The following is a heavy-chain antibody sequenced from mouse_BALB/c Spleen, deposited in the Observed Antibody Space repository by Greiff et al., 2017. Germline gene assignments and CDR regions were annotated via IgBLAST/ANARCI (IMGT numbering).Heavy chain of an antibody. CDR2: ISSGSSTI. CDR1: GFTFSSFG. Sequence: EVNLVESGGGLVQPGGSRKLSCAASGFTFSSFGMHWVRQAPEKGLEWVAYISSGSSTIYYADTVKGRFTISRDNPKNTLFLQMTSLRSEDTAMYYCARGLWLRRYYYAMDYWGQGTSVTVSS. CDR3: ARGLWLRRYYYAMDY. V-gene: IGHV5-17*02. J-gene: IGHJ4*01. D-gene: IGHD2-2*01.